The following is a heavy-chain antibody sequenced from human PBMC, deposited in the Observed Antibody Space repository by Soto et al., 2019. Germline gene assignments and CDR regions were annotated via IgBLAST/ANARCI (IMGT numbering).Heavy chain of an antibody. D-gene: IGHD5-18*01. CDR1: GGSISSSRYY. CDR3: ASSVAAGYSYGYNPLAY. Sequence: PSETLSLTCSVSGGSISSSRYYWTWIRQVPGKGLEWIGYTYIGGSTYYDPSLKSRLSISLDTSKNQFSLRLTSVSAADTAIYYCASSVAAGYSYGYNPLAYWGRGTLVTVS. J-gene: IGHJ4*02. CDR2: TYIGGST. V-gene: IGHV4-31*03.